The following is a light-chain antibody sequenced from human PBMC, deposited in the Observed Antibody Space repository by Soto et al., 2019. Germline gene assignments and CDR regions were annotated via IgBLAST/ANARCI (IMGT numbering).Light chain of an antibody. J-gene: IGLJ1*01. CDR1: SSDVGSYNR. V-gene: IGLV2-18*02. Sequence: QSLLTPPPSLSGSPWQSVTISRPGTSSDVGSYNRVSWYQQPPGTAPKLMIYEVSNRPSGVPDRFSGSKSGNTASLTISGLQAEDEADYYCSSYTSSSPPYVFGTGTKATVL. CDR2: EVS. CDR3: SSYTSSSPPYV.